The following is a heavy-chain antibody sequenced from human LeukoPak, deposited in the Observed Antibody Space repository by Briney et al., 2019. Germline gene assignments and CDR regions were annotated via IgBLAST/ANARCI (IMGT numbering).Heavy chain of an antibody. D-gene: IGHD1-26*01. Sequence: ASVKVSCKASGYTFTSYAMNWVRQAPGQGLEWMGWINTNTGNPTYAQGFTGRFVFSLDTSVSTAYLQISSLKAEDTAVYYCAREAEIVGATGGTELVFDYWGQGTLVTVSS. CDR3: AREAEIVGATGGTELVFDY. CDR2: INTNTGNP. CDR1: GYTFTSYA. J-gene: IGHJ4*02. V-gene: IGHV7-4-1*02.